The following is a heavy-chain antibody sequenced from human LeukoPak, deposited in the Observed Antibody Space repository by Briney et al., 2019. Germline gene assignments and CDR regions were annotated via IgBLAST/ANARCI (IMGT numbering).Heavy chain of an antibody. V-gene: IGHV1-69-2*01. CDR2: VDPEDGET. Sequence: GASVKVSCKVSGYTFTDYYMHWVPQAPGKGLEWMGLVDPEDGETIYAEKFQGRVTITADTSTDTAYMELSSLRSEDTAVYYCATVWGIAVAGTSQRKFDYWGQGTLVTVSS. CDR3: ATVWGIAVAGTSQRKFDY. J-gene: IGHJ4*02. CDR1: GYTFTDYY. D-gene: IGHD6-19*01.